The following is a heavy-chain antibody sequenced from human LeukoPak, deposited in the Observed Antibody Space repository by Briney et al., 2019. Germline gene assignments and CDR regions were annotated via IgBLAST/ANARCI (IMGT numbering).Heavy chain of an antibody. CDR2: IYYSGST. D-gene: IGHD3-22*01. V-gene: IGHV4-39*01. J-gene: IGHJ3*02. CDR3: ARHSPSTYYYDSSGYVSLNDAFDI. CDR1: GGSISSSSYY. Sequence: SETLSLTCTVSGGSISSSSYYWGWIRQPPGTGLEWIGSIYYSGSTYYNPSLKSRVTISVDTSKNQFPLKLSSVTAADTAVYYCARHSPSTYYYDSSGYVSLNDAFDIWGQGTMVTVSS.